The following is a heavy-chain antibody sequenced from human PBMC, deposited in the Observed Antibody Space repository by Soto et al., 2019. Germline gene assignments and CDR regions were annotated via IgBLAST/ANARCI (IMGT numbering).Heavy chain of an antibody. J-gene: IGHJ4*02. V-gene: IGHV4-4*02. CDR3: ARLVYDTRLNYMYFDF. Sequence: SETLSLTCAVPGVSISSGNWWTWVRQSPQRGLEYIGEIFHDGTANYYPSFERRVAISVDTSKNQFSLKLTSVTAADTAIYFCARLVYDTRLNYMYFDFWGQGTLVTVSS. D-gene: IGHD3-10*01. CDR1: GVSISSGNW. CDR2: IFHDGTA.